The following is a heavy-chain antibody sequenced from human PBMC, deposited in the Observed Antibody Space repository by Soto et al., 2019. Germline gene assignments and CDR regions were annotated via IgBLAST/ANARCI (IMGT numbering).Heavy chain of an antibody. CDR1: GDSISTNNNY. CDR2: ISYSGTT. CDR3: ARGRGYSYGLDP. Sequence: PSETLSLTSTFSGDSISTNNNYWSWIRQPPGEGLEWIGFISYSGTTSYSPSLKSRVAISLDTSKNQFSLSLSSVTAADTAVYYCARGRGYSYGLDPWGQGTLVTVS. V-gene: IGHV4-30-4*01. J-gene: IGHJ5*02. D-gene: IGHD5-18*01.